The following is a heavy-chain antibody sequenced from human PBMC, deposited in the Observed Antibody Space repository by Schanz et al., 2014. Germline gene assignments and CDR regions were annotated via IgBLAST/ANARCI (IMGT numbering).Heavy chain of an antibody. CDR3: TKGRTFGR. CDR2: MNSKTGNT. J-gene: IGHJ4*02. CDR1: GYTFTSYD. D-gene: IGHD3-16*01. Sequence: QVQLVQSGAEVKKPGASVKVSCKASGYTFTSYDINWVRQATGQGLEWMGWMNSKTGNTGYAQRFQGRGNMTRKTSITTAFLEVGKLGAGDTAVYYCTKGRTFGRWGQGTLVTVSS. V-gene: IGHV1-8*01.